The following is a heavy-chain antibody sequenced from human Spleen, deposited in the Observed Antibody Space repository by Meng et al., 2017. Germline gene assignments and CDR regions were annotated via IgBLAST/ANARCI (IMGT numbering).Heavy chain of an antibody. CDR3: AKKYCSGGSCYLFDY. V-gene: IGHV3-66*02. CDR1: GFTVSHNY. Sequence: GGSLRLSCAASGFTVSHNYMSWVRQAPGKGLEWVSVIYSGGNTYYADSVKGRFTISRDNSKNTVFLQINSLRAEDTAVYYCAKKYCSGGSCYLFDYWGQGTLVTVSS. D-gene: IGHD2-15*01. J-gene: IGHJ4*02. CDR2: IYSGGNT.